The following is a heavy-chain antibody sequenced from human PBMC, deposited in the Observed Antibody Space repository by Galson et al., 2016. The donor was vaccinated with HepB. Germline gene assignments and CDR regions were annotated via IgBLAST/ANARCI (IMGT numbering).Heavy chain of an antibody. Sequence: LRLSCSVSAGTFKDYAMNWVRQAPGKGLEWVAAISGSGGRTSYEDSVRGRFTISSDNSKNTLFLRMNSVGVEDTAVYFCAKSGFFGELDKWGQGTGVVVSS. CDR3: AKSGFFGELDK. D-gene: IGHD3-10*01. CDR1: AGTFKDYA. V-gene: IGHV3-23*01. J-gene: IGHJ4*02. CDR2: ISGSGGRT.